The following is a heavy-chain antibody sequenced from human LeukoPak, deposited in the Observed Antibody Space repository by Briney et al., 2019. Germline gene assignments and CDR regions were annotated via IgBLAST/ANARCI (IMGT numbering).Heavy chain of an antibody. CDR3: ARGSRELYYFDY. V-gene: IGHV4-59*01. J-gene: IGHJ4*02. D-gene: IGHD1-7*01. CDR2: IYYSGST. Sequence: SETLSLTCTVSGGSISSYYWSWIRQPPGKGLEWIGYIYYSGSTKYNPSPKSRVTISVDASKTQFSLKLNSVTAADTAVYYCARGSRELYYFDYWGQGTLVTVSS. CDR1: GGSISSYY.